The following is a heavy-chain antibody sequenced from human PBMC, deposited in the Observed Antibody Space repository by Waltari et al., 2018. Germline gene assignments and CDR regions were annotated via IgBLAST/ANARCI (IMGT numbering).Heavy chain of an antibody. CDR3: ARDPDYYDSSGYQDY. J-gene: IGHJ4*02. D-gene: IGHD3-22*01. Sequence: QVQLVESGGGVVQPGRSLRLSCAASGFTFSSYGMHWVRQAPGKGLEWVAVIWYDGSNKYYADSVKCRFTISRDNSKTTLYLQMNSLRAEDTAVYYCARDPDYYDSSGYQDYWGQGTLVTVSS. CDR2: IWYDGSNK. CDR1: GFTFSSYG. V-gene: IGHV3-33*01.